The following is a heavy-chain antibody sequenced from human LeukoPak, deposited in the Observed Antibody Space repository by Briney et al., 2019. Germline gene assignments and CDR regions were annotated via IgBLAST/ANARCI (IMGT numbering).Heavy chain of an antibody. CDR3: ARGIAVAGTTGRYCHY. D-gene: IGHD6-19*01. J-gene: IGHJ4*02. CDR2: IWHEGSNE. Sequence: GRSLRLSCAASGFNFSNYGMNWVRQAPGKGVGWGAVIWHEGSNEYYADSVKGRFTISRDNSENRLYLQINSLGAEDTAFYYCARGIAVAGTTGRYCHYWGQGALVTVSS. V-gene: IGHV3-33*01. CDR1: GFNFSNYG.